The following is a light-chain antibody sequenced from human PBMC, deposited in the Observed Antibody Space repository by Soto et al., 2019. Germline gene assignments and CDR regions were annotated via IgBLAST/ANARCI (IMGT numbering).Light chain of an antibody. CDR1: QSVSSSY. V-gene: IGKV3-20*01. CDR3: QQYSSPSWT. Sequence: EIVLTQSPGTLSLSPGERATFSCRASQSVSSSYLAWYQQKPGQAPRILIFGASNRATGIPDRFSGSGSGTDFTLTISRLEPEDFAVYYCQQYSSPSWTFGQGTKVDIK. CDR2: GAS. J-gene: IGKJ1*01.